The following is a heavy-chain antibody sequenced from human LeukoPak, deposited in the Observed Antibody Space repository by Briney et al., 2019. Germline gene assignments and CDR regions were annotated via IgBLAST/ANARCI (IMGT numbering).Heavy chain of an antibody. CDR1: GGSFSGYY. V-gene: IGHV4-34*01. J-gene: IGHJ4*02. D-gene: IGHD5-18*01. CDR2: INHSGST. Sequence: PSETLSLTCAVYGGSFSGYYWSWIRQPPGKGLEWIGEINHSGSTNYNPSLKSRVTISVDTSKNQFSLKLSSVTAADTAVYYCARGKRGYSYANDYWGRGTLVTVSS. CDR3: ARGKRGYSYANDY.